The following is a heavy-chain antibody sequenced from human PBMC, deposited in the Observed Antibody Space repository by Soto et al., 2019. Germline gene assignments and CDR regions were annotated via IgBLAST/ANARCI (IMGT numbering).Heavy chain of an antibody. J-gene: IGHJ6*02. CDR3: ARAEDTAMVYYYGMNV. D-gene: IGHD5-18*01. Sequence: SETLSLTCTVSGGSIRSYYWSWIRQPPGKGLEWIGYIYYSGSTNYNPSLKSRVTISVDTSKNQFSLKLSSVTAADTAVYYCARAEDTAMVYYYGMNVWGQGTTVTVSS. CDR2: IYYSGST. CDR1: GGSIRSYY. V-gene: IGHV4-59*01.